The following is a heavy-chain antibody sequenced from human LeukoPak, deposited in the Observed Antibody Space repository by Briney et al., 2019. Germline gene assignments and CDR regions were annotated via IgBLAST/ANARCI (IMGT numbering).Heavy chain of an antibody. CDR2: MNPNSGNT. J-gene: IGHJ4*02. CDR3: AREASGSYYQNDY. Sequence: ASVKVSCKASGYTFTSYDINWVRQAAGQGLEWMGWMNPNSGNTGYAQKFQGRVTMTRNTSISTAYMELSSLRSEDTAVYYCAREASGSYYQNDYWGQGTLVTVSS. CDR1: GYTFTSYD. V-gene: IGHV1-8*01. D-gene: IGHD1-26*01.